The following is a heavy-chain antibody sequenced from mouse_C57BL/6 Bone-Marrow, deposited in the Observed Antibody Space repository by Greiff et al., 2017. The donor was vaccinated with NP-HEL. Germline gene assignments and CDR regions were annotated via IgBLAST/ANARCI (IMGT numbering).Heavy chain of an antibody. D-gene: IGHD3-2*02. CDR3: ERESSRQLRLRSYDFDY. J-gene: IGHJ2*01. CDR1: GYTFTSYW. Sequence: VQLQQPGAELVKPGASVKLSCKASGYTFTSYWMHWVKQRPGQGLEWIGMIHPNSGSTNYNEKFKCKATLTVAKASSTAYKEVSRLKSEDYAVYYWERESSRQLRLRSYDFDYWGQGTTLTVSS. CDR2: IHPNSGST. V-gene: IGHV1-64*01.